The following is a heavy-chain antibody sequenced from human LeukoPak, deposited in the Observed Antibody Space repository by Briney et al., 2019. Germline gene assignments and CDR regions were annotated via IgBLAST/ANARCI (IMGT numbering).Heavy chain of an antibody. J-gene: IGHJ4*02. CDR1: GFXFSSYW. Sequence: PGGSLRLSCAASGFXFSSYWISWVRQAPGKGRQWVANIKQDGSEKYYVDSVKGRFTISRDNAKNSLYLQMNSLRAEDTAVYYCTRDRSGQDWGQGTLVTVSS. CDR3: TRDRSGQD. V-gene: IGHV3-7*05. CDR2: IKQDGSEK. D-gene: IGHD1-1*01.